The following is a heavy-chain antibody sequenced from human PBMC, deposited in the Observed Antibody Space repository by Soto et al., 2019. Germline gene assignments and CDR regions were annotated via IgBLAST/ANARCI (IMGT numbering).Heavy chain of an antibody. J-gene: IGHJ6*02. V-gene: IGHV3-30*18. CDR3: EKGTPILRFLEWLLGGMDV. D-gene: IGHD3-3*01. CDR2: ISYDGSNK. Sequence: GVSLRLSCSASGFTFSSYGMHWVRQAPGKGLEWVAVISYDGSNKYYADSVKGRFTISRDNSKNTLYLQMNSLRAEDTAVYYCEKGTPILRFLEWLLGGMDVWGPGTTVTVSS. CDR1: GFTFSSYG.